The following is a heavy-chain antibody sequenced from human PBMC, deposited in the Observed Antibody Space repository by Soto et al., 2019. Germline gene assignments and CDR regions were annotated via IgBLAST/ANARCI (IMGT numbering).Heavy chain of an antibody. D-gene: IGHD1-26*01. CDR2: MNPNNGNT. CDR3: ASRVGATSFDFDY. Sequence: SVKVSSKAPAYTFACYDSKWVRQATGQDFEWMGWMNPNNGNTAYAQKFQGRVTMTRNISISTAYMELSSLRSEDTAVYYCASRVGATSFDFDYWGQGTLVTVSS. CDR1: AYTFACYD. V-gene: IGHV1-8*01. J-gene: IGHJ4*02.